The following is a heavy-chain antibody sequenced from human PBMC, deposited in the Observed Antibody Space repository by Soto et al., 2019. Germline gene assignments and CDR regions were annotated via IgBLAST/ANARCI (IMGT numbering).Heavy chain of an antibody. J-gene: IGHJ4*02. CDR1: GGSISSGNYC. CDR3: ARSNGSGSYYNDY. CDR2: IYYSGST. D-gene: IGHD3-10*01. Sequence: SETLSLTCTVSGGSISSGNYCWSWIRQPPGKGLEWIGYIYYSGSTYYNPSLKSRVTISVDASKNQFSLKLSSVTAADTAVYYCARSNGSGSYYNDYWGQGTLVTVYS. V-gene: IGHV4-30-4*01.